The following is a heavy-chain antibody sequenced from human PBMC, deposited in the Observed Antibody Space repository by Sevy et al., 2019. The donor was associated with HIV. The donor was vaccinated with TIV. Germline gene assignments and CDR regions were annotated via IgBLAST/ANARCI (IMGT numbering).Heavy chain of an antibody. Sequence: GESLKLSCKGSGYSFTSYWIGWVRQMPGKGLEWMGIIYPGDSDTRYSPSFQGQVTISADKSISTAYLQWSSLKASDTAIYYCARRGYSGYDYGNYFDYWGQGTLVTVSS. CDR1: GYSFTSYW. CDR2: IYPGDSDT. V-gene: IGHV5-51*01. J-gene: IGHJ4*02. D-gene: IGHD5-12*01. CDR3: ARRGYSGYDYGNYFDY.